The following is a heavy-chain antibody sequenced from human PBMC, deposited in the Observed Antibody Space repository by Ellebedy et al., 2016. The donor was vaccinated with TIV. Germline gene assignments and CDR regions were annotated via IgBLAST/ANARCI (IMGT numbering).Heavy chain of an antibody. CDR1: GFTFNSYW. J-gene: IGHJ6*02. CDR3: VRDGAYGDYSPGYYGMDV. D-gene: IGHD3-22*01. V-gene: IGHV3-7*03. Sequence: GESLKISCAASGFTFNSYWMSWVRQAPGKGLEWVANINPDGSRLYYVDSVKGRFTISRDNAKNSAYLRMNTLRVEDTAVYHCVRDGAYGDYSPGYYGMDVWGQGTTVTVSS. CDR2: INPDGSRL.